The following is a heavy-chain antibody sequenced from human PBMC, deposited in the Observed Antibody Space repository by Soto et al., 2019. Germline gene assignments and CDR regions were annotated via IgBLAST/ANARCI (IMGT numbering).Heavy chain of an antibody. CDR2: ISSSGSTI. J-gene: IGHJ4*02. D-gene: IGHD1-26*01. CDR1: GFTFSSYE. CDR3: AKDASGSYLFDY. Sequence: SGGSLRLSCAASGFTFSSYEMNWVRQAPGKGLEWVSYISSSGSTIYYADSVKGRFTISRDNAKNTLYLQMNSLRAEDTAVYYCAKDASGSYLFDYWGQGTLVTVSS. V-gene: IGHV3-48*03.